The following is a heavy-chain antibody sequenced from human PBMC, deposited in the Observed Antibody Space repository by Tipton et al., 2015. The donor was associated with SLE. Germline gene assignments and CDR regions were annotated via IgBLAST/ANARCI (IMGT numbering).Heavy chain of an antibody. J-gene: IGHJ3*02. CDR1: GFTFSSSG. V-gene: IGHV3-30*02. D-gene: IGHD1-26*01. CDR3: AKGGGSYGSAFDI. Sequence: SGFTFSSSGMHWVRQAPGKGLEWVAIIWYDGSNKYYADSVKGRFTISRDTSKNTLYLQMNSLRPDDTAVYYCAKGGGSYGSAFDIWGQGTMISVSS. CDR2: IWYDGSNK.